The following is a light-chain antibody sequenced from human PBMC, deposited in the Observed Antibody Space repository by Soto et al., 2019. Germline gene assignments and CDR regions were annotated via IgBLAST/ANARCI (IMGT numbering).Light chain of an antibody. CDR1: QTIGRTY. J-gene: IGKJ4*01. V-gene: IGKV3-20*01. CDR2: GTS. CDR3: QQYASSPLLT. Sequence: EIVLTQSPGTLSLSPGETATLSCRASQTIGRTYLAWYLQKPCQAPRLLIFGTSSRATGIPDRFSGSGSGTDFTLSISRLEPEDFAVYYCQQYASSPLLTFGGGTKVDIK.